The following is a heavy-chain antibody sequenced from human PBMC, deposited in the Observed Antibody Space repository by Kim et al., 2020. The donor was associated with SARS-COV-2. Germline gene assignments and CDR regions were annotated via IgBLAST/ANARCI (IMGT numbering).Heavy chain of an antibody. Sequence: GGSLRLSCAASGFTFSSTWMHWVRQAPGEGLVWVSRMNSDGSVINYADSVKGRFTVSRDNAKNMLYLQMNSLRAEDTALYYCATAGNYRFDNWGQGTLVTVSS. J-gene: IGHJ4*02. CDR3: ATAGNYRFDN. V-gene: IGHV3-74*01. D-gene: IGHD3-10*01. CDR1: GFTFSSTW. CDR2: MNSDGSVI.